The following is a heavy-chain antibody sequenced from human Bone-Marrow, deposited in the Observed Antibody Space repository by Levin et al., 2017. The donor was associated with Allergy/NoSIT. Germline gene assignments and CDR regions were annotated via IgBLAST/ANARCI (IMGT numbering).Heavy chain of an antibody. CDR2: ISGSGGST. Sequence: GGSLRLSCVASGFAFGFAFNNYAMSWVRQAPGKGLGWVSAISGSGGSTYYADSMKGRFTISRDNSKETLHLNMNSMSAEETAVYYCAKDQSFDVWSSSYSESALDIWGQGTVVTVSS. V-gene: IGHV3-23*01. CDR3: AKDQSFDVWSSSYSESALDI. CDR1: GFAFGFAFNNYA. D-gene: IGHD3-3*01. J-gene: IGHJ3*02.